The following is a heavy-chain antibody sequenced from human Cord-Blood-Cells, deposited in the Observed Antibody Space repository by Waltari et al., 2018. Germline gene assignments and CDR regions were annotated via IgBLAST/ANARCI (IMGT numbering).Heavy chain of an antibody. D-gene: IGHD3-3*01. V-gene: IGHV4-31*03. Sequence: QVQLQEPGPGLVKPSPALSLTCTVSCGSFSSGGYYWCWLRQHPGKGLGWIGYIYYSGSTYYNPSLKSRVTISVDTSKNQFSLKLSSGTAADTAGYYCARSSGGCWSGYDYWGQGTLVTVSS. CDR1: CGSFSSGGYY. CDR2: IYYSGST. CDR3: ARSSGGCWSGYDY. J-gene: IGHJ4*02.